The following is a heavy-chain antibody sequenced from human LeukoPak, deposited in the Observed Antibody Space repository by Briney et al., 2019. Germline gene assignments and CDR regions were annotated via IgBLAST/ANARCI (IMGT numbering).Heavy chain of an antibody. CDR3: AKLAAAGTAHYYFDY. CDR2: INPSGGST. V-gene: IGHV1-46*01. CDR1: GFTFTSYH. D-gene: IGHD6-13*01. J-gene: IGHJ4*02. Sequence: ASVKVSCKASGFTFTSYHMHWVRQAPGQGLEIMGIINPSGGSTTYAQKFQGRVTMTRDTSTSTVYMELSSLRSEDTAVYYCAKLAAAGTAHYYFDYWGQGTLVTVSS.